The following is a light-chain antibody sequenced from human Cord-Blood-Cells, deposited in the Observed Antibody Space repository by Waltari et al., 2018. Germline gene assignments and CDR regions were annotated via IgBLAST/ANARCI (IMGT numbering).Light chain of an antibody. CDR1: SSDVGGYNS. Sequence: QSALTQPRSVSGSPGQSVTIPCTGTSSDVGGYNSVSWYQQHPGKAPKLMSYDVSNRPSGVPDRFSGSKSGNTASLTISGLQAEDEADYYCCSYAGSYTLVFGGGTKLTVL. CDR2: DVS. V-gene: IGLV2-11*01. J-gene: IGLJ2*01. CDR3: CSYAGSYTLV.